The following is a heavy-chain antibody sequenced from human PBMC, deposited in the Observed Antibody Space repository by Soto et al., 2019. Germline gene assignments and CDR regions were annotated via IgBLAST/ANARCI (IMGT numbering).Heavy chain of an antibody. CDR3: ARERYQVISDGMDV. CDR1: GYTFTGYY. V-gene: IGHV1-2*02. Sequence: ASVKVSCKASGYTFTGYYVHWVREAPGQGLEWMGWINPETGATSYAQKFQGRVTLSRGTSINTAYLELSSLRFDDAAVYFCARERYQVISDGMDVWGQGTTVTVSS. CDR2: INPETGAT. J-gene: IGHJ6*02. D-gene: IGHD2-2*01.